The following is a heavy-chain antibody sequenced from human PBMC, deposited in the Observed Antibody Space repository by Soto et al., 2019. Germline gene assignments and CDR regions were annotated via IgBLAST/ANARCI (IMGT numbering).Heavy chain of an antibody. CDR1: GFTFSSYA. D-gene: IGHD6-19*01. Sequence: EVQLLESGGGLVQPGGSLRLSCAASGFTFSSYAMSWVRQAPGKGLEWVSAISGSGGSTYYADSVKGRFTISRDNSKNTLYLLMNSLRAEDTAVYYCAKLQAVAGTAADYWGQGTLVTVSS. J-gene: IGHJ4*02. V-gene: IGHV3-23*01. CDR3: AKLQAVAGTAADY. CDR2: ISGSGGST.